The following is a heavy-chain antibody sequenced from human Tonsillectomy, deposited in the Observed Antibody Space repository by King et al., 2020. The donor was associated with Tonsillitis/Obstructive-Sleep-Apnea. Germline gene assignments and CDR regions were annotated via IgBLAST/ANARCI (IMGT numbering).Heavy chain of an antibody. CDR3: ARENALMGINVFDI. Sequence: VQLVESGGGLVQPGGSLRLSCAAAGFTFSSYSINWVRHAPGKGLEWVSFIISSSSTIYYADSVMGRFTISRDNAKNSLYLQMNSLRDEDTAVYYSARENALMGINVFDICGQGTMVSVSP. V-gene: IGHV3-48*02. J-gene: IGHJ3*02. CDR1: GFTFSSYS. D-gene: IGHD2-8*01. CDR2: IISSSSTI.